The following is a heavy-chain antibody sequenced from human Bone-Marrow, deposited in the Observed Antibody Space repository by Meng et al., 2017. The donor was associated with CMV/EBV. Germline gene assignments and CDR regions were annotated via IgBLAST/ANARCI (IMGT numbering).Heavy chain of an antibody. V-gene: IGHV3-21*01. CDR2: VSSSSMYI. D-gene: IGHD1-26*01. Sequence: LTCAASGFTFSSYTMNWVRQAPGKGLEWVSSVSSSSMYIYYADSVKGRFTISRDNAKNSVFLQMDSLGAEDTALYYCARDESVGTPIDSWGQGTLVTVSS. J-gene: IGHJ4*02. CDR3: ARDESVGTPIDS. CDR1: GFTFSSYT.